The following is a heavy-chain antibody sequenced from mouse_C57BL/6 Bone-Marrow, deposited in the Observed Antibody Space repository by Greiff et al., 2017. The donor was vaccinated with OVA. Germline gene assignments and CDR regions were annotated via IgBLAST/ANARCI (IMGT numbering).Heavy chain of an antibody. CDR3: ASRGGRRYFDY. Sequence: VQLQQSGPELVKPGASVKISCKASGYTFTDYYMNWVKQSHGKSLEWIGDINPNNGGTSYNQKFKGKATLTVDKSSSTAYMELRSLTSEDSAVYYCASRGGRRYFDYWGQGTTLTVSS. J-gene: IGHJ2*01. CDR2: INPNNGGT. D-gene: IGHD3-3*01. V-gene: IGHV1-26*01. CDR1: GYTFTDYY.